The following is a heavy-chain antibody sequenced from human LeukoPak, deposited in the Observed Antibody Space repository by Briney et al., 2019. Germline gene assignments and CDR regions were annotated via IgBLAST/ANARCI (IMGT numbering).Heavy chain of an antibody. CDR1: GLSVSNNY. V-gene: IGHV3-53*01. CDR3: MAGAGYNYGPC. CDR2: LYIGGNT. D-gene: IGHD5-18*01. J-gene: IGHJ4*02. Sequence: GGSLRLSCVASGLSVSNNYMNWVRQAPGEGLEWVSALYIGGNTYYVDSVRGRFTISRDNSKNTLYLQMNSLRAEDTAIYYCMAGAGYNYGPCWGPGTLGKVSS.